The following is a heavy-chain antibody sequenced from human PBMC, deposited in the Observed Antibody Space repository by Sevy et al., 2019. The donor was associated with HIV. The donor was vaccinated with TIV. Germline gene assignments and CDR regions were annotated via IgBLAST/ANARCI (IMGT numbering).Heavy chain of an antibody. CDR2: FDPEDGDPEDGKT. CDR3: VTTKDYYDSSGYPFDY. V-gene: IGHV1-24*01. J-gene: IGHJ4*02. Sequence: ASVKVSCKVSGYTLTQFSMHWVRQAPGKGLEWMTTFDPEDGDPEDGKTIYAQKFLGRVTMTEDTSTDTAYMELSSLRSDDTAVYYCVTTKDYYDSSGYPFDYWGQGTLVTVS. CDR1: GYTLTQFS. D-gene: IGHD3-22*01.